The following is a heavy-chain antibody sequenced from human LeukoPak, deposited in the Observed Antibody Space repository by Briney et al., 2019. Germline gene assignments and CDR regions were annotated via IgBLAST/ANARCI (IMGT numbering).Heavy chain of an antibody. CDR1: GGSISSSDW. CDR3: ARAVDTDFFDY. J-gene: IGHJ4*02. V-gene: IGHV4-4*02. D-gene: IGHD5-18*01. Sequence: SETLSLTCAVSGGSISSSDWWSWVRQPPGKGLEWIGEIHHSGSTIYNPSLKSRVTISVDTSKNQFSLKLSSVTAADTVVYYCARAVDTDFFDYWGQGTLVTVSS. CDR2: IHHSGST.